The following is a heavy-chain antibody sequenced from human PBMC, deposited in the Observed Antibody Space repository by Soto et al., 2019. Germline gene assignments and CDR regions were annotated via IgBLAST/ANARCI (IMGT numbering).Heavy chain of an antibody. V-gene: IGHV3-48*02. CDR3: ARESLQFYDSDGLHAS. Sequence: LRLSCAASGFTLSHYSLHWVRQAPGKGLEWISYISTSSTATYYADSVKGRFTVSRDNGNKLLFLQMNSLTNEDTAVYYCARESLQFYDSDGLHASWGPGTLVTVSS. CDR1: GFTLSHYS. CDR2: ISTSSTAT. D-gene: IGHD3-22*01. J-gene: IGHJ4*02.